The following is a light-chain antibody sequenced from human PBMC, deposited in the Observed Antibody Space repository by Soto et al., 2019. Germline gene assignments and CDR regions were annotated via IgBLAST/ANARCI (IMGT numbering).Light chain of an antibody. CDR3: ASSTSDSLYV. CDR2: KVT. V-gene: IGLV2-14*01. Sequence: QSVLTQPASVSGSPGQSITTSCTGTSSDVGGNKYVSWYQQYPGKVPKLLINKVTNRPSGVSYRFSGSKSGNTASLTISAPLAEDETDYFCASSTSDSLYVFGTGTKVTV. CDR1: SSDVGGNKY. J-gene: IGLJ1*01.